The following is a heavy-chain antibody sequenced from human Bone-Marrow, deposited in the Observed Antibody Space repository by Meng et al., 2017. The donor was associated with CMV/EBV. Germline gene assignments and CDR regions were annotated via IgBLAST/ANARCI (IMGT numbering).Heavy chain of an antibody. CDR2: IIPILGTA. V-gene: IGHV1-69*16. D-gene: IGHD1-26*01. J-gene: IGHJ3*02. CDR3: ARRTGPYSGSYRGAFDI. CDR1: GGTFSSYT. Sequence: SVKVSCKASGGTFSSYTISCVRQAPGQGLEWMGRIIPILGTANYAQKFQGRVTITTDESTSTAYMELSSLRSEDTAVYYCARRTGPYSGSYRGAFDIWGQGTMVTVS.